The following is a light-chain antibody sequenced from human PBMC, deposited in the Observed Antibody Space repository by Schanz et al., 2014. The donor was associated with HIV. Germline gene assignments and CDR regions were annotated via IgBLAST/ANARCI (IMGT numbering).Light chain of an antibody. CDR1: SSDIG. Sequence: QSALTQPPSASGSPGQSVAISCTGASSDIGVSWYQQYPGNAPKLMIFAVNRRTSGVPDRFSGAKSGNTAFLLVSGLQDEDEADYYCSSYTVSGARGVIVGTGTKLTVL. V-gene: IGLV2-8*01. CDR2: AVN. CDR3: SSYTVSGARGVI. J-gene: IGLJ1*01.